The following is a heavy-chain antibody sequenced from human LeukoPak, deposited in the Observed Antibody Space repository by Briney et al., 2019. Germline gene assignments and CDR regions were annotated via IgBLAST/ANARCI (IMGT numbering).Heavy chain of an antibody. CDR2: ISYDGSNK. CDR3: AKVTMKDIVVVPAAIVAFDY. CDR1: GFTFSSYA. Sequence: GRSLRLSCAASGFTFSSYAMHWVRQAPGKGLEWVAVISYDGSNKYYADSVKGRFTISRDNSKNTLYLQMSSLRAEDTAVYYCAKVTMKDIVVVPAAIVAFDYWGQGTLVTVSS. J-gene: IGHJ4*02. V-gene: IGHV3-30-3*01. D-gene: IGHD2-2*01.